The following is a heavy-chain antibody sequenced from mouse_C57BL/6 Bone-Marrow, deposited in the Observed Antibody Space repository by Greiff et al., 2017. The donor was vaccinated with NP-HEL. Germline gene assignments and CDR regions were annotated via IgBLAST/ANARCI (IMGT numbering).Heavy chain of an antibody. CDR3: ARKGYSYAMDY. J-gene: IGHJ4*01. CDR2: IWSGGST. D-gene: IGHD2-14*01. CDR1: GFSLTSYG. Sequence: VQLQQSGPGLVQPSQSLSITCTVSGFSLTSYGVHWVRQSPGKGLEWLGVIWSGGSTAYNAAFISSLSIIKDNSKNKVFFIMNRLQADDTAIYYCARKGYSYAMDYGGQGTSVTVTS. V-gene: IGHV2-2*01.